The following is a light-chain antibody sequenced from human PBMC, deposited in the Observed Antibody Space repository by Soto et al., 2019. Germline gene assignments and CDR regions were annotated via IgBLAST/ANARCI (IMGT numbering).Light chain of an antibody. Sequence: QSALTQPPSASGSPGQSVTISCTGTSSDVGGYNYVSWYQQHPGKAPKLMIYEVSKRPSGVPDRFSGSKSGNTASLTVSGLQAEDEADYYCSSYAAGNTVVFGGGTKLTVL. CDR2: EVS. CDR1: SSDVGGYNY. J-gene: IGLJ2*01. CDR3: SSYAAGNTVV. V-gene: IGLV2-8*01.